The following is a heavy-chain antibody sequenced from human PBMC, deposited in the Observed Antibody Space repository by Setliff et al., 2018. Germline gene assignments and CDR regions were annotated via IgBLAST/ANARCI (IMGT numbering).Heavy chain of an antibody. D-gene: IGHD6-13*01. CDR3: ARARGEQQLGHYYYYYGMDV. CDR1: GFPFSSYS. Sequence: LRLSCAASGFPFSSYSMNWVRQAPGKGLEWVSSISSSSSYIYYADSVKGRFTISRDNAKNSLYLQMNSLRAEDTAVYYCARARGEQQLGHYYYYYGMDVWGQGTTVTVSS. J-gene: IGHJ6*02. CDR2: ISSSSSYI. V-gene: IGHV3-21*01.